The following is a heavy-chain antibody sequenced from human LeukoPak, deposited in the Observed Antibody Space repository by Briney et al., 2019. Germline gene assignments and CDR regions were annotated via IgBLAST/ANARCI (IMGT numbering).Heavy chain of an antibody. CDR3: AKDHSYGSFDY. Sequence: GGSLRLSCAVSGFGVHTFAMSWVRQAPGKGLEWLASITKYGGRLYYADSVRGRFTISRDNSKNTLYPQMNSLRAEDTAVYYCAKDHSYGSFDYWGQGTLVTVSS. V-gene: IGHV3-23*01. CDR1: GFGVHTFA. D-gene: IGHD5-18*01. J-gene: IGHJ4*02. CDR2: ITKYGGRL.